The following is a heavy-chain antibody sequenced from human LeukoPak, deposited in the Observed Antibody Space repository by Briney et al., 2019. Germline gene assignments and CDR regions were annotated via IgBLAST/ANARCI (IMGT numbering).Heavy chain of an antibody. CDR3: AKDRLLWFGELLWDFDY. CDR2: ISGSGGST. J-gene: IGHJ4*02. CDR1: GFTFTSYA. V-gene: IGHV3-23*01. D-gene: IGHD3-10*01. Sequence: GGSLRLSCAASGFTFTSYAMSWVRQAPGKGLEWVSGISGSGGSTYYADSVKGRFTISRDNSKNTLYLQMNSLRAEDTAVYYCAKDRLLWFGELLWDFDYWGQGTLVTVSS.